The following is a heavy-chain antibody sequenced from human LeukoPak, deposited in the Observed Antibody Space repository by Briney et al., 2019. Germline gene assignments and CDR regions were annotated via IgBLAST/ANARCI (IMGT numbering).Heavy chain of an antibody. V-gene: IGHV4-39*07. CDR1: GGSISSSSYY. Sequence: KASETLSLTCTVSGGSISSSSYYWGWIRQPPGKGLEWIGSIYYSGSTYYNPSLKSRVTISVDTSKNQFSLKLSSVTAADTAVYYCARVGGYSYGFYWGQGTLVTVSS. D-gene: IGHD5-18*01. CDR2: IYYSGST. J-gene: IGHJ4*02. CDR3: ARVGGYSYGFY.